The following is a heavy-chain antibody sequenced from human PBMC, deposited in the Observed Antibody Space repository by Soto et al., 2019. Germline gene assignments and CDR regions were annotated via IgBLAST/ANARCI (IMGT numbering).Heavy chain of an antibody. J-gene: IGHJ4*02. CDR3: ARRVNCGGDCSLDY. Sequence: ASVKVSCKASGYTFSGYGINWVRQAPGRGLEWVGWISPYNGNKKYTQNLQDRVTMTTDTYTTTAYMELRSLRSDDTAMYYCARRVNCGGDCSLDYWGQGTLVTVS. V-gene: IGHV1-18*01. D-gene: IGHD2-21*02. CDR1: GYTFSGYG. CDR2: ISPYNGNK.